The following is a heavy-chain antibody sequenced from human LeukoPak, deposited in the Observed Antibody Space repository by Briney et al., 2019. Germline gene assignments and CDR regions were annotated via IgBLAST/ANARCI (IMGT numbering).Heavy chain of an antibody. J-gene: IGHJ6*02. CDR3: ARVEVVVAAYFSYYGMDV. CDR1: GYTFIGYY. CDR2: MSAYNGNT. V-gene: IGHV1-18*04. Sequence: ASVKVSCKASGYTFIGYYIHWVRQRPGQGLEWMGWMSAYNGNTNYARKLQGRVTMTTDTSTSTAYIQLRSLRSDDTAVYYCARVEVVVAAYFSYYGMDVWGQGTTVTVSS. D-gene: IGHD2-15*01.